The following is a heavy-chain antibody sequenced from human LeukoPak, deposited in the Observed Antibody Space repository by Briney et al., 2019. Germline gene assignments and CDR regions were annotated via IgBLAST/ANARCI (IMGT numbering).Heavy chain of an antibody. CDR3: ARGGMAAVFDY. D-gene: IGHD3-16*01. CDR2: IYYSGST. Sequence: SETLSLTCTVSGGSISTSSYYWGWIRQPPGKGLEWIGYIYYSGSTNYNPSLKSRVTISVDTSKNQFSLKLSSVTAADTAVYYCARGGMAAVFDYWGQGTLVTVSS. V-gene: IGHV4-61*05. J-gene: IGHJ4*02. CDR1: GGSISTSSYY.